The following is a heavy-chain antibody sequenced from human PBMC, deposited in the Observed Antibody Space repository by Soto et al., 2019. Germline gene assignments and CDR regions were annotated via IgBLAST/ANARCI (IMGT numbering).Heavy chain of an antibody. CDR1: GFTFSSYW. J-gene: IGHJ4*02. Sequence: EVQLVESGGGLVQPGGSLRLSCAASGFTFSSYWMSWVRQAPGKGLEWVANIKQDGSVKFYVDSVKGRFTITRDNAKNSLYLPMNSLRAEETAVYYCASWLKTSGWYVLLEGSFDYWGQGTLVTVSS. CDR2: IKQDGSVK. V-gene: IGHV3-7*01. D-gene: IGHD6-19*01. CDR3: ASWLKTSGWYVLLEGSFDY.